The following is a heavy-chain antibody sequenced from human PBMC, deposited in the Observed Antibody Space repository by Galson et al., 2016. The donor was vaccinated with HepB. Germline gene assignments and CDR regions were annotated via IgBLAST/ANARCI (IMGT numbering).Heavy chain of an antibody. CDR3: AKCYSSGYWKGRSDVEFFER. D-gene: IGHD3-22*01. CDR2: ISYNGTSR. V-gene: IGHV3-30*18. J-gene: IGHJ1*01. Sequence: SLRLSCAASGFTFSSYGMHWVRQAPGKGLEWVAVISYNGTSRYYADSVKGRSTISRDNSKNTLYLQMNRLRAEDTAVYYCAKCYSSGYWKGRSDVEFFERWGQGTLITVSS. CDR1: GFTFSSYG.